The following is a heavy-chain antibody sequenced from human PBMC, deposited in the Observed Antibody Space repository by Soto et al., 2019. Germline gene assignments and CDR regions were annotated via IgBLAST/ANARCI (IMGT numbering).Heavy chain of an antibody. Sequence: SETLSLTCTVSGGSISSGGYYWSWIRQHPGKGLEWIGYIYYSGSTYYNPSLKSRVTISVDTSKNQFSLRLSSVTAADTAVYYCARRDYYDSSGYYYEWYFDYWGQGTLVTVSS. J-gene: IGHJ4*02. CDR1: GGSISSGGYY. CDR3: ARRDYYDSSGYYYEWYFDY. CDR2: IYYSGST. D-gene: IGHD3-22*01. V-gene: IGHV4-31*03.